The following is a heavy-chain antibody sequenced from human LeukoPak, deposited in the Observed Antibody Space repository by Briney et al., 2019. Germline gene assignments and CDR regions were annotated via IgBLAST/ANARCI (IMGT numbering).Heavy chain of an antibody. J-gene: IGHJ4*02. CDR3: AKTSDQLLYSKFDF. D-gene: IGHD2-2*02. CDR2: IQYDGSFK. V-gene: IGHV3-30*02. Sequence: PGGSLRLSCSTSGFTFSFYGRHWVRRAPGKGLEWVAFIQYDGSFKFYADSVQGRFSISRDNSKNTLFLQMNSLRAGDTAVYYCAKTSDQLLYSKFDFWGQGTLVTVSS. CDR1: GFTFSFYG.